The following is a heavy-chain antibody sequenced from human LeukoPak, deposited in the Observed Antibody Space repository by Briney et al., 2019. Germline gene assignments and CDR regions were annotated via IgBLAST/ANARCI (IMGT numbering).Heavy chain of an antibody. D-gene: IGHD3-10*01. V-gene: IGHV3-15*01. CDR1: GFTLSIAW. Sequence: PGGSLSVSCAPSGFTLSIAWMNWVRQAPGQGLEWVGRIKSKTDGGTTDYAAPVKGRFTISQDDSKNTLYLQMNSLITEDTAVYYCTTGRGAFDIWGQGKMVTVS. J-gene: IGHJ3*02. CDR2: IKSKTDGGTT. CDR3: TTGRGAFDI.